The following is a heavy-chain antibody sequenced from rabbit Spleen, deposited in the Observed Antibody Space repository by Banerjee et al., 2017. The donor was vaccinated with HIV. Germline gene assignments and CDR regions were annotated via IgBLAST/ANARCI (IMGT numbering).Heavy chain of an antibody. D-gene: IGHD1-1*01. CDR2: IDTNDGDT. Sequence: QEQLVESGGGLVQPEGSLTLTCTASGFSFSSSYYMCWVRQAPGKGLEWIACIDTNDGDTDYANWPKGRFTISKTSSTTVTLKMTSLTAADTATYFCARDTATSFSSYGMDLWGQGTLVT. CDR3: ARDTATSFSSYGMDL. J-gene: IGHJ6*01. CDR1: GFSFSSSYY. V-gene: IGHV1S45*01.